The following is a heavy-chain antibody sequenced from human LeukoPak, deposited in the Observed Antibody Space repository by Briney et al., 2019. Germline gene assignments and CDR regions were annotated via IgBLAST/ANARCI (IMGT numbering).Heavy chain of an antibody. CDR2: ISGSGGRT. J-gene: IGHJ5*02. Sequence: GGSLRLSCAASGFSFSSYGMNWVRRAPGKGLEWVSGISGSGGRTYYADSVKGRFTISRDNSKNTLYLQMNNLRADDTAVYYCAKALGYCSTTSCYNWFDPWGQGTLVTVSS. V-gene: IGHV3-23*01. CDR3: AKALGYCSTTSCYNWFDP. CDR1: GFSFSSYG. D-gene: IGHD2-2*01.